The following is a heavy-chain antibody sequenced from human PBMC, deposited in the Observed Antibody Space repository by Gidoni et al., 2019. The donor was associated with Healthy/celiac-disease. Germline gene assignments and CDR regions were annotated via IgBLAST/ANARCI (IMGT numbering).Heavy chain of an antibody. D-gene: IGHD3-16*01. CDR3: AGSGGGGGVTGASTRNWFDH. V-gene: IGHV4-34*01. J-gene: IGHJ5*02. CDR2: INHSGST. Sequence: QVQLQQWGAGLLKPSETLSLTCAVYGGSFSGYYWSWLRQPPGKGLEWIGEINHSGSTNYKPFQKRVATIAVDTTKKQFALKLSSVTAADTAVYCGAGSGGGGGVTGASTRNWFDHWGQGTLVTVSS. CDR1: GGSFSGYY.